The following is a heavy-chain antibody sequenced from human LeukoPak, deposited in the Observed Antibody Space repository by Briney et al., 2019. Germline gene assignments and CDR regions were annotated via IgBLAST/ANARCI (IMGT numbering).Heavy chain of an antibody. V-gene: IGHV3-30-3*01. CDR1: GFTFSTYT. CDR2: ISYDGSNK. CDR3: AKDLDYYDSSGYYAFDY. D-gene: IGHD3-22*01. J-gene: IGHJ4*02. Sequence: QPGGSLRLSCAASGFTFSTYTMHWVRQAPGKGLEWVAVISYDGSNKYYADSVKGRFTISRDDSKNTLYLQMNSLRAEDTAVYYCAKDLDYYDSSGYYAFDYWGQGTLVTVSS.